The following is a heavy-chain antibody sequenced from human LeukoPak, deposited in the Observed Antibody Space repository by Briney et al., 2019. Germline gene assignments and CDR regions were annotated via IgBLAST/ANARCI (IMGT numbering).Heavy chain of an antibody. J-gene: IGHJ3*02. Sequence: SETLSLTCSVSGGSISTYYWTWIRQPPGKGLEWIGYIYYSGSTNYNPSLKSRVTISVDTSKNQFSLKLSSVTAADTAVYYCARGQIRYLYSSGWYLNAFDIWGQGTMVTVSS. D-gene: IGHD6-19*01. CDR3: ARGQIRYLYSSGWYLNAFDI. CDR2: IYYSGST. CDR1: GGSISTYY. V-gene: IGHV4-59*12.